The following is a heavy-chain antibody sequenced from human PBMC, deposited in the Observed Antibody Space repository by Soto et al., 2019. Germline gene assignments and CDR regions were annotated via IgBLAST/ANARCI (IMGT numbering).Heavy chain of an antibody. CDR3: ATISVSGVHTAHS. D-gene: IGHD6-19*01. Sequence: QVQLVQSGAEVKKPGSSVKVSCKASGGTCSIYTINWLRQAPGQELEWMGRIIPILNLANYAQQFQGRVTITADKSTSTAYMELTSLTSEDTAVDYCATISVSGVHTAHSWGPGTMVTVSS. CDR2: IIPILNLA. V-gene: IGHV1-69*02. CDR1: GGTCSIYT. J-gene: IGHJ4*02.